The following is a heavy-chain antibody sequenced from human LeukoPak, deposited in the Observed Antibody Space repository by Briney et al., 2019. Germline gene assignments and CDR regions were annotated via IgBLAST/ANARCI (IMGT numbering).Heavy chain of an antibody. Sequence: ASVKVSCKASAHSSNTFGISWVRLAPGQGLEWIGWISPYNSRRKYADKFQGRVTMTTDTSTTTSYMELRSLRSDDTAVYFCANVAKGRYFFYYMDVWGKGTTVTVS. CDR3: ANVAKGRYFFYYMDV. D-gene: IGHD2-15*01. CDR2: ISPYNSRR. CDR1: AHSSNTFG. V-gene: IGHV1-18*04. J-gene: IGHJ6*03.